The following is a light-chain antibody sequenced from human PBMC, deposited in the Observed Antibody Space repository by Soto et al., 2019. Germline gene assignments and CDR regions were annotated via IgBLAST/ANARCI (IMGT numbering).Light chain of an antibody. CDR1: QRISTY. CDR3: QQSYRPPWA. Sequence: DIQMTQSPSSLSASVGDRVTITCRASQRISTYLNWYQHKPGKAPKLLIYAASSLQSGVTSRFSGSGVGTDFTLTLSSRQAEEFAAYYCQQSYRPPWAVGQRTRVEIK. CDR2: AAS. J-gene: IGKJ1*01. V-gene: IGKV1-39*01.